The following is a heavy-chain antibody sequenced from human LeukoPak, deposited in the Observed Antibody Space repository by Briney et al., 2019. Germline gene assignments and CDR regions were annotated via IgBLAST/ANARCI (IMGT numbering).Heavy chain of an antibody. Sequence: SQTLSLTCTVSGGSISSGGYYWSWIRQHPGKGLEWIGCIYYSGSTYYNPSLKSRVTISVDTSKNQFSLKLSSVTAADTAVYYCARTGSYGLPRDYWGQGTLVTVSS. J-gene: IGHJ4*02. CDR3: ARTGSYGLPRDY. D-gene: IGHD5-18*01. V-gene: IGHV4-31*03. CDR2: IYYSGST. CDR1: GGSISSGGYY.